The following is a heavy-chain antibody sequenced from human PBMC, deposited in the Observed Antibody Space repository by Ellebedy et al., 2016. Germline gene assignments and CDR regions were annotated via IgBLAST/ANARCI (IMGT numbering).Heavy chain of an antibody. CDR2: ISGSGGST. CDR3: AKPPPDIVVVPAEIDY. D-gene: IGHD2-2*01. Sequence: GGSLRLXCAASGFTFSSYAMSWVRQAPGKGLEWVSAISGSGGSTYYADSVKGRFTISRDNSKNTLYLQMNSLRAEDTAVYYCAKPPPDIVVVPAEIDYWGQGTLVTVSS. CDR1: GFTFSSYA. J-gene: IGHJ4*02. V-gene: IGHV3-23*01.